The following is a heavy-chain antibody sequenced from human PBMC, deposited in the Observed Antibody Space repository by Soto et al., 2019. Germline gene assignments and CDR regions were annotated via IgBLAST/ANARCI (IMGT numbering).Heavy chain of an antibody. CDR3: ARHRGETSPTYYYDSSGYPDAFDI. CDR2: IDPSDSYT. Sequence: PGEALKISCKGSGYSFTSYWISWVRQMPGKGLEWMGRIDPSDSYTNYSPSFQGHVTISADKSISTAYLQWSSLKASDTAMYYCARHRGETSPTYYYDSSGYPDAFDIWGQGTMVTVSS. J-gene: IGHJ3*02. V-gene: IGHV5-10-1*01. CDR1: GYSFTSYW. D-gene: IGHD3-22*01.